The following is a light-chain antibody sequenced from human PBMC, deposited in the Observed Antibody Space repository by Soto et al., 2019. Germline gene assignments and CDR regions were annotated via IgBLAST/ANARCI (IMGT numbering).Light chain of an antibody. CDR3: SSYTGSNTDV. CDR2: DVS. Sequence: QSALTQPASVSGSPGQSITISCTGTSSDVGGYNFVSWYQQHPGKAPKLMIYDVSNRPSGVPDRFSGSKSGNTASLTISGLQAEDEADYYCSSYTGSNTDVFGTGTKVTVL. CDR1: SSDVGGYNF. J-gene: IGLJ1*01. V-gene: IGLV2-14*01.